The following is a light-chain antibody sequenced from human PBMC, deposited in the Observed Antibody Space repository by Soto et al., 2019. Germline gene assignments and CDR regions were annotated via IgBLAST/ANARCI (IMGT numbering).Light chain of an antibody. CDR2: GAS. CDR1: QSVSSSY. V-gene: IGKV3-20*01. CDR3: QQYGSSLWT. J-gene: IGKJ1*01. Sequence: EIGLTKSPGTVSLSTGERATLSCRASQSVSSSYLAWYQQKPGQAPRLLIYGASSRATGIPDRFSGSGSGTDFTLTISRLEPEDFAVYYCQQYGSSLWTFGQGTKVDIK.